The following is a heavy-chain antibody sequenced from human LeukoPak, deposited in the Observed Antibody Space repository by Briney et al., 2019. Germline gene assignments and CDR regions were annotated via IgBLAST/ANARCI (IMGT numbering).Heavy chain of an antibody. CDR1: GYTFTVYY. J-gene: IGHJ4*02. D-gene: IGHD5-18*01. CDR3: ARDGYSYGYFDY. Sequence: GASVNVSCKASGYTFTVYYMHWVRQAPGQGLEWMGWINPNSGGTNYAQKFQGGVTMTRDTSISTAYMELSRVRSDDPAVYYCARDGYSYGYFDYWGQGTLVTVSS. V-gene: IGHV1-2*02. CDR2: INPNSGGT.